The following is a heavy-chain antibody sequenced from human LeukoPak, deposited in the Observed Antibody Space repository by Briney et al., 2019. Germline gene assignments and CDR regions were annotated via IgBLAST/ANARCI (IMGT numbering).Heavy chain of an antibody. CDR3: AEAKTVVVVAALDY. Sequence: GRSLRLSCAASGFTFDDYAMHWVRQAPGKGLEWVSGISWNSGSIGYADSVKGRFTISRDDAKNSLYLQMNSLRAEDTALYYCAEAKTVVVVAALDYWGQGTLVTVSS. J-gene: IGHJ4*02. D-gene: IGHD2-15*01. CDR2: ISWNSGSI. V-gene: IGHV3-9*01. CDR1: GFTFDDYA.